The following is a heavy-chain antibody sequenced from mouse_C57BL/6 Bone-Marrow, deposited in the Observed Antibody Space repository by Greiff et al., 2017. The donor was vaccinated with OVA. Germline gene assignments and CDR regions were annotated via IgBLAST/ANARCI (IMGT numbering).Heavy chain of an antibody. CDR2: IGSGSSTI. CDR3: AATVVATDFDY. CDR1: GFTFSDYG. J-gene: IGHJ2*01. V-gene: IGHV5-17*01. Sequence: EVKLVESGGGLVKPGGSLKLSCAASGFTFSDYGMHWVRQAPEKGLEWVAYIGSGSSTIYYADTVKGRFTISRDNAKNTLFLQMTSLRSEDTAMYYCAATVVATDFDYWGQGTTLTVSS. D-gene: IGHD1-1*01.